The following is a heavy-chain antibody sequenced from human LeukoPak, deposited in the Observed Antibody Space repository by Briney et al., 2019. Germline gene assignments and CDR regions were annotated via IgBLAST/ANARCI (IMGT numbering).Heavy chain of an antibody. Sequence: GGSLRLSCAASGFTFSSYSMNWVRQAPGKGLEWVSPISSSSSYIYYTDSVKGRFTISRDNSRNTLYLQMNSLRAEDTAVYYCVREPGPGYFDYWGQGTLVTVSS. J-gene: IGHJ4*02. CDR1: GFTFSSYS. D-gene: IGHD6-13*01. CDR3: VREPGPGYFDY. CDR2: ISSSSSYI. V-gene: IGHV3-21*01.